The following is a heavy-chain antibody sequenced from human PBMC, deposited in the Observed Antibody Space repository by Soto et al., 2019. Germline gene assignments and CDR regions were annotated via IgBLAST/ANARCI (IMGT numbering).Heavy chain of an antibody. CDR1: GLSITDSEMG. J-gene: IGHJ5*02. CDR2: IDSSGEK. Sequence: QVTLKESGPVLVKPTEPLTLRCTVPGLSITDSEMGVSWIRQPPGQPLEWLAHIDSSGEKAYRTFLNSRLAISKDTSKSQIVLTMTNMDPADTATYYCARRHLAVAVSPWFDPWGQGIPVTVSS. CDR3: ARRHLAVAVSPWFDP. D-gene: IGHD6-19*01. V-gene: IGHV2-26*01.